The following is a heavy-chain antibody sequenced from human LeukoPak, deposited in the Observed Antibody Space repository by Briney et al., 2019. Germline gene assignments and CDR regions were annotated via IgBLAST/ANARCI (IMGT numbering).Heavy chain of an antibody. V-gene: IGHV3-53*01. D-gene: IGHD6-6*01. CDR3: AKNHGYSSSSGRYYYYYHMDV. CDR2: IYNDGST. CDR1: RFSVSSKY. Sequence: PGGSLGLSCAISRFSVSSKYMSWVRQPPGKGPEWVSVIYNDGSTYYADSVKGRFTISRDNSKNTLYLQMNSLRAEDTAVYYCAKNHGYSSSSGRYYYYYHMDVWGKGTTVTVSS. J-gene: IGHJ6*03.